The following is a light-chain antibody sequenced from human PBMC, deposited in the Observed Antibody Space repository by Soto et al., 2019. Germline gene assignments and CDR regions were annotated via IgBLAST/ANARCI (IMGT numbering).Light chain of an antibody. CDR3: QHYYNYPWT. CDR2: AAS. J-gene: IGKJ1*01. Sequence: AVLLTQSPSSFSASTGDRATITCRASQEIHNYLAWYQQVPGKAPKLLLYAASILQTGVPSRFSGSGSGTDFTLTIDGLQSEDFATYFCQHYYNYPWTFGQGTTVE. CDR1: QEIHNY. V-gene: IGKV1-8*01.